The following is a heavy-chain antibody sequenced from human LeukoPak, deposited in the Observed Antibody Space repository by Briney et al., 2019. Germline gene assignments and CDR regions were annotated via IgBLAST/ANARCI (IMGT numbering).Heavy chain of an antibody. J-gene: IGHJ4*02. V-gene: IGHV4-59*01. CDR3: ARVSGSGWYYFDH. Sequence: SETPSLTCTVSGGSSTSYFWSWVRQSPGKGLEWIGYIYNSGNTNYNPSLKSRVTISRDMSRNQFSLKLRSVTAADTAVYYCARVSGSGWYYFDHWGQGTLVTVSS. D-gene: IGHD6-19*01. CDR1: GGSSTSYF. CDR2: IYNSGNT.